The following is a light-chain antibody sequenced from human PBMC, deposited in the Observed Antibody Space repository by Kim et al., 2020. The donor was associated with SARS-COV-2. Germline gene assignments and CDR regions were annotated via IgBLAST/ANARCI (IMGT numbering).Light chain of an antibody. CDR3: QQRSNWPPYT. CDR2: DAS. Sequence: SGGMSRLPCRASQGVSSLLAWYHQKPDQAPSLLFYDASTGATGIPARFSGSGSGTHFTFPTSSLEPEDGAVDYCQQRSNWPPYTFGQGTKLEI. V-gene: IGKV3-11*01. CDR1: QGVSSL. J-gene: IGKJ2*01.